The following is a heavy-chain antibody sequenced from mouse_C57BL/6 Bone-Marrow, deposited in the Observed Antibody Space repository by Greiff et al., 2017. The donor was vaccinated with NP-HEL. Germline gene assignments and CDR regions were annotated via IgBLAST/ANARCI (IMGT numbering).Heavy chain of an antibody. CDR3: ARCYCGSSWFAY. CDR1: GFNIKNTY. V-gene: IGHV14-3*01. D-gene: IGHD1-1*01. J-gene: IGHJ3*01. CDR2: IDPANGNT. Sequence: EVKLQQSVAELVRPGASVKLSCTASGFNIKNTYMHWVKQRHEQGLEWIGRIDPANGNTIYAPKFKGKATLTAYTSSNTAYLQLSILTSEDTAIYYGARCYCGSSWFAYWGQGTLVTVSA.